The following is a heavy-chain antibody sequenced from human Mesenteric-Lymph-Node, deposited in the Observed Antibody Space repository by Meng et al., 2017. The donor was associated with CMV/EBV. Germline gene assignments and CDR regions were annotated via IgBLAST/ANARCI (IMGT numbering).Heavy chain of an antibody. Sequence: SETLSLTCTVSGGSISSYYWSWIRQPPGKGLEWIGYIYYSGSTNYNPSLKSRVTISVDTSKNQFSLKLSSVTAADTAVYYCATPPTSRQRNGWGQGTLVTVSS. CDR2: IYYSGST. CDR3: ATPPTSRQRNG. D-gene: IGHD1-14*01. V-gene: IGHV4-59*01. CDR1: GGSISSYY. J-gene: IGHJ4*02.